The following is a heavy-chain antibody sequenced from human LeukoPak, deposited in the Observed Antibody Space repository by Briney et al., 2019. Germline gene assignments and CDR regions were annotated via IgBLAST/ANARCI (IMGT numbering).Heavy chain of an antibody. CDR2: IYTGGST. D-gene: IGHD3-22*01. CDR1: GGSISSYY. J-gene: IGHJ3*02. CDR3: ARGQNYYDITGYFYYDAFDI. V-gene: IGHV4-4*07. Sequence: PSETLSLTCTVSGGSISSYYWSWIRQPAGKGLECIGRIYTGGSTNYNPSLKSRVTMSVDTSKNQVSLKLSSVTAADTAVYYCARGQNYYDITGYFYYDAFDIWGQGALVTVSS.